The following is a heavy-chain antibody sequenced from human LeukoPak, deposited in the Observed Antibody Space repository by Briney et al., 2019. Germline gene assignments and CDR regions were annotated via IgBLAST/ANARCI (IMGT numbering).Heavy chain of an antibody. CDR2: IRSKANSYAT. CDR3: TRHVTGSSSSGYFQH. D-gene: IGHD6-6*01. V-gene: IGHV3-73*01. CDR1: GFTFSGSA. Sequence: SGGSLKLSCAASGFTFSGSAMHWVRQASGKGLEWVGRIRSKANSYATAYAASVKSRFTISRDDSKNTAYLQMNSLKTEDTAVYYRTRHVTGSSSSGYFQHWGQGTLVTVSS. J-gene: IGHJ1*01.